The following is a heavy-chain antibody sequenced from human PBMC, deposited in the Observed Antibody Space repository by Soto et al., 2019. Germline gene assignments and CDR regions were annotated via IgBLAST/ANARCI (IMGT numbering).Heavy chain of an antibody. CDR3: ARHAADWFDP. Sequence: ETLSLTCTVSGGSIISYYWSWIRQPPGKGLEWIGYIYYSGSTNYNPSLKSRVTISVDTSKNQFSLKLSSVTAADTAVYYCARHAADWFDPWGQGTLVTVSS. CDR1: GGSIISYY. D-gene: IGHD2-15*01. J-gene: IGHJ5*02. CDR2: IYYSGST. V-gene: IGHV4-59*08.